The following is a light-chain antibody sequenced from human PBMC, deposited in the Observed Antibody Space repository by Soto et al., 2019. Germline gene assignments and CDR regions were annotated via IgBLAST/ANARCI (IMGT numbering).Light chain of an antibody. Sequence: QSALTQPASVSGSPGQSITISCSGTRSDIGSYNYVARYQQFPGKTPKILIYGVSNRPSGVSSRFSGSKSGNTASLTISGLPAEDEADYYCISYTGSSTSYVFGSGTKLTVL. J-gene: IGLJ1*01. V-gene: IGLV2-14*01. CDR2: GVS. CDR1: RSDIGSYNY. CDR3: ISYTGSSTSYV.